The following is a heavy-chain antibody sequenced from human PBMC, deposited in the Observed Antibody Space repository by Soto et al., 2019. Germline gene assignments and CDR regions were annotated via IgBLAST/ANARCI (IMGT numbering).Heavy chain of an antibody. J-gene: IGHJ4*02. Sequence: ASVKVSCKVSGYTLTELSMHWVRQAPGKGLEWMGGFDPEDGETIYAQKFQGRVTMTEDTSTDTAYMELSSLRSEDTAVYYCATAFHPYFTMVRGVIFSFDYWGQGTLVTVSS. CDR2: FDPEDGET. D-gene: IGHD3-10*01. V-gene: IGHV1-24*01. CDR1: GYTLTELS. CDR3: ATAFHPYFTMVRGVIFSFDY.